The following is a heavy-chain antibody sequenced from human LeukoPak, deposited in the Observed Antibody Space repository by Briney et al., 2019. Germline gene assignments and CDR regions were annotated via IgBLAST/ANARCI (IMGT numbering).Heavy chain of an antibody. Sequence: GGSLRLSCAASGFTFSTYNMNWVRQAPGKGLEWVSSITSGGGHTYYADSVKGRFTTSSDNAKNSLSLRLDSLRAEDTAVYYCARGHYDVLTSSYKWTPDYWGQGTLVTVSS. J-gene: IGHJ4*02. D-gene: IGHD3-9*01. CDR2: ITSGGGHT. V-gene: IGHV3-21*06. CDR3: ARGHYDVLTSSYKWTPDY. CDR1: GFTFSTYN.